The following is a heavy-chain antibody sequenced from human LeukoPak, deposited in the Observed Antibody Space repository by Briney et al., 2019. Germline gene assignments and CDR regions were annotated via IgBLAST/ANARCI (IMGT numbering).Heavy chain of an antibody. D-gene: IGHD6-13*01. V-gene: IGHV3-30*01. CDR3: ARDVEGLGAAAGPNWFDP. Sequence: QPGRSLRLSCAASGFTFSSYAMHWVRQAPGKGLEWVAVISYDGSNKYYADSVKGRFTISRDNSKNTLYLQMNSLRAEDTAVYYCARDVEGLGAAAGPNWFDPWGQGTLVTVSS. J-gene: IGHJ5*02. CDR2: ISYDGSNK. CDR1: GFTFSSYA.